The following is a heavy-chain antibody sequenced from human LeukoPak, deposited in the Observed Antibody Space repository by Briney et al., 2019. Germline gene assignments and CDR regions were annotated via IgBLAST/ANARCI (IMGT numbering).Heavy chain of an antibody. CDR3: AKVASSSWYRNSYCYYYMDV. CDR2: ISGSGGST. CDR1: GFTFSSYA. J-gene: IGHJ6*03. V-gene: IGHV3-23*01. D-gene: IGHD6-13*01. Sequence: PGGSLRLSCAASGFTFSSYAMSWVRQAPGKGLEWVSAISGSGGSTYYADSVKGRFTISRDNSKNTLYLQMNSLRAEDTAVYYCAKVASSSWYRNSYCYYYMDVWGKGTTVTVSS.